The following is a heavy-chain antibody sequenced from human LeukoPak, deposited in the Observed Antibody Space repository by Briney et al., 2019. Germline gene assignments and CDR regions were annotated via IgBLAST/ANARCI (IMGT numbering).Heavy chain of an antibody. CDR2: IWFDGSNK. V-gene: IGHV3-33*01. Sequence: GGSLRLSCAASGFTFSTYGMHWVRQAPGEGLEWLAVIWFDGSNKYYGDSVKGRFTISRDNSKNTVYLQMNSLRAEDTAVYYCARDSPYGTAGYWGQGTLVTVSS. CDR1: GFTFSTYG. D-gene: IGHD2-8*02. J-gene: IGHJ4*02. CDR3: ARDSPYGTAGY.